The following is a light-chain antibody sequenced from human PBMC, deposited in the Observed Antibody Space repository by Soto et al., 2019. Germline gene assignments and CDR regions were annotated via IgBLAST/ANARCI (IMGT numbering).Light chain of an antibody. CDR2: EVS. Sequence: QSALTQPASVSGSPGQSITISCTGTSSDIGDYNYVSWYRQHPGRAPKVMIYEVSNRPSGVSNRFSGSKSGNTASLNISGLQAEDEADYYCSSNTSASTLYVFGTGTKLTVL. CDR3: SSNTSASTLYV. CDR1: SSDIGDYNY. V-gene: IGLV2-14*01. J-gene: IGLJ1*01.